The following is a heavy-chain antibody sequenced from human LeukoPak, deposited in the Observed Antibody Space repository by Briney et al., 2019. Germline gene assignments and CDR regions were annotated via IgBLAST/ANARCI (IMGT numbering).Heavy chain of an antibody. CDR3: ASDYDSSGYYYPKFDY. CDR2: IIPIFGTA. Sequence: SVKVSCKASGGTFSSYAISWVRQAPGQGLEWMGRIIPIFGTANYAQKFQGRVTITTDESTSTAYMELSSLRSEDTALYYRASDYDSSGYYYPKFDYWGQGTLVTVSS. CDR1: GGTFSSYA. V-gene: IGHV1-69*05. D-gene: IGHD3-22*01. J-gene: IGHJ4*02.